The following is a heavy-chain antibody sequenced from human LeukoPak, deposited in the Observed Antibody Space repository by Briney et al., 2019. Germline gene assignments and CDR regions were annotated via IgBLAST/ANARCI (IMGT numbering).Heavy chain of an antibody. J-gene: IGHJ4*02. CDR2: INHNGGT. V-gene: IGHV4-34*01. CDR3: ARQTGSGLFILP. D-gene: IGHD3/OR15-3a*01. Sequence: SETLSLTCAVYGGSFSGYFWSWIRQPPGKGLEWIGDINHNGGTNYNPSLKSRVTISVDTSKNQFSLKLTSVTAADTAVYYCARQTGSGLFILPGGQGTLVTVSS. CDR1: GGSFSGYF.